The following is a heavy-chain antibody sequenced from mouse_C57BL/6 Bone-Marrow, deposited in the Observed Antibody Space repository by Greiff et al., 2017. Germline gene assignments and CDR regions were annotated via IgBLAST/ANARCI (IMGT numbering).Heavy chain of an antibody. CDR1: GYSFTGYY. D-gene: IGHD3-1*01. CDR2: INPSTGGT. J-gene: IGHJ4*01. Sequence: EVQGVESGPELVKPGASVKISCKASGYSFTGYYMNWVKQSPEKSLEWIGEINPSTGGTTYNQKFKAKATLTVDKSSSTACMQLTSLTSEDSAVYYCASPRAMDYWGQGTSVTVSS. V-gene: IGHV1-42*01. CDR3: ASPRAMDY.